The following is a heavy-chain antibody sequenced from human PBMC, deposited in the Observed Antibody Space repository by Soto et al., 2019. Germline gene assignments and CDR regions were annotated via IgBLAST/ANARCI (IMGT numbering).Heavy chain of an antibody. Sequence: ASVKVPCKASGYTFTSYGISWVRQAPGQGLEWMGWISAYNGNTNYAQKLQGRVTMTTDTSTSTAYMELRSLRSDDTAVYYCARDEIIAVAGLSYYGMDVWGQGTTVTVSS. V-gene: IGHV1-18*01. D-gene: IGHD6-19*01. CDR3: ARDEIIAVAGLSYYGMDV. CDR2: ISAYNGNT. J-gene: IGHJ6*02. CDR1: GYTFTSYG.